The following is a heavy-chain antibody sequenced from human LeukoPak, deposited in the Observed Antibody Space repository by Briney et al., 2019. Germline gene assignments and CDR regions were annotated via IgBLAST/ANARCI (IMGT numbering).Heavy chain of an antibody. Sequence: SETLSLTCTVSGGSISSYYWSWIRQPPGKGLEWIGYIYYSGSTNYNPSLRSRVTISVDTSKNQFSLKLSSVTAADTAVYYCARLPDYYDSSGYHEAFDIWGQGTMVTVSS. CDR2: IYYSGST. V-gene: IGHV4-59*08. CDR3: ARLPDYYDSSGYHEAFDI. CDR1: GGSISSYY. J-gene: IGHJ3*02. D-gene: IGHD3-22*01.